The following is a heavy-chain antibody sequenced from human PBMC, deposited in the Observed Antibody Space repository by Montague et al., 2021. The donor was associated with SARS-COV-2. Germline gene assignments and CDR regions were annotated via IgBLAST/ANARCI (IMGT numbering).Heavy chain of an antibody. V-gene: IGHV4-31*03. CDR3: ARARITMIVVVNAFDV. J-gene: IGHJ3*01. D-gene: IGHD3-22*01. CDR1: GGSISSGGYY. CDR2: IYYSGST. Sequence: TLSLTCTVSGGSISSGGYYWSWIRQHPGKGLEWIGYIYYSGSTYYNPSLKSRVTISVDTSKNQFSLNLSSVTAAATAVYYCARARITMIVVVNAFDVWGQGTVVTVSS.